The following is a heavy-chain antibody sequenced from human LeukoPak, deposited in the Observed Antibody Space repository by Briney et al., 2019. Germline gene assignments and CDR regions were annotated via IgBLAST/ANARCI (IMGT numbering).Heavy chain of an antibody. J-gene: IGHJ4*02. CDR1: GYTFIGHY. D-gene: IGHD3-22*01. Sequence: ASVKVSCKTSGYTFIGHYIHWVRQATGQGLEWMGWMNPNSGITAYAQKFQGRVTITRNTSISTAYMELSSLRSEDTAVYYCAREDFYDSGSNDYWGQGTLVTVSS. V-gene: IGHV1-8*01. CDR3: AREDFYDSGSNDY. CDR2: MNPNSGIT.